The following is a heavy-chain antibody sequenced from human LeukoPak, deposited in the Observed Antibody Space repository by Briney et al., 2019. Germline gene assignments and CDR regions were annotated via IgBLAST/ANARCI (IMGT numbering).Heavy chain of an antibody. D-gene: IGHD2-2*01. V-gene: IGHV3-23*01. CDR2: ISGSGGGT. CDR3: AKDSCSSTSCYWDY. CDR1: GFTFSSYG. J-gene: IGHJ4*02. Sequence: GGSLRLSCAASGFTFSSYGMHWVRQAPGKGLEWVSAISGSGGGTYYADSVKGRFTISRDNSKNTLYLQMNSLRAEDTAVYYCAKDSCSSTSCYWDYWGQGTLVTVSS.